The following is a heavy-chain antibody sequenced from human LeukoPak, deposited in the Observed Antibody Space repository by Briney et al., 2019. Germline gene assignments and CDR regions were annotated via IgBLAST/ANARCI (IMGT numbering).Heavy chain of an antibody. CDR3: ARRYCSSTTCYGYFDY. V-gene: IGHV4-4*07. J-gene: IGHJ4*02. CDR1: GGSITSYY. Sequence: SETLSLTCTVSGGSITSYYWGWIRQPAGKGLEWIGRIYSSGNTNYNPSLKSRVTMSVDTSKNQFSLKLSSVTAADTAVYYCARRYCSSTTCYGYFDYWGQGTLVTVSS. D-gene: IGHD2-2*01. CDR2: IYSSGNT.